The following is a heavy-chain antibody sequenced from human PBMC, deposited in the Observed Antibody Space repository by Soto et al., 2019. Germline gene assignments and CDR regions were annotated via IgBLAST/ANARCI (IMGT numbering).Heavy chain of an antibody. CDR3: ARSRLRLHFDY. Sequence: PSGTLSLTCTASGGTISSSSDAVGWIRQPPGKGLEWIGSIYYSGSTYYNPSPKSRVTISVDTSKNQFSLKLSSVTAADTAVYYCARSRLRLHFDYWGQGTLVTVSS. D-gene: IGHD3-16*01. J-gene: IGHJ4*02. CDR1: GGTISSSSDA. CDR2: IYYSGST. V-gene: IGHV4-39*01.